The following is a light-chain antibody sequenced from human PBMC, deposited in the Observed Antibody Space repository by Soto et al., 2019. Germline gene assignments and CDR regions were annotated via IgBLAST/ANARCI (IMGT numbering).Light chain of an antibody. Sequence: QSALTQAASVSGSPGQSITISCTGTSSDVGSYNLVSWYQQHPGKAPKLMIYEVSKRPSGLSNRFSGSKSGNTASLTISGLQAEDEADYYCCSDAGSRTPLLFGTGTKVNVL. CDR3: CSDAGSRTPLL. V-gene: IGLV2-23*02. CDR1: SSDVGSYNL. J-gene: IGLJ1*01. CDR2: EVS.